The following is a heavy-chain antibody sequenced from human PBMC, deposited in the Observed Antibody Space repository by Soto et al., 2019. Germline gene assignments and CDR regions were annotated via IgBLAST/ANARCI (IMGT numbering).Heavy chain of an antibody. J-gene: IGHJ5*02. Sequence: GGSLRLSCAASGFTVSSKYMSWVRQAPGKGLEWVSVIYSGGSTYYADSVKGRFTISRDNSKNTLYLQMNSLRAEDTAVYYCARDAGVYYYDSSGPDNWFDPWGQGTLVTVSS. D-gene: IGHD3-22*01. V-gene: IGHV3-66*01. CDR1: GFTVSSKY. CDR2: IYSGGST. CDR3: ARDAGVYYYDSSGPDNWFDP.